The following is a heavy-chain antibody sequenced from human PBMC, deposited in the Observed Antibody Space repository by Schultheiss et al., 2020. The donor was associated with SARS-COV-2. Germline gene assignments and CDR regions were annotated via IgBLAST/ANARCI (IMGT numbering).Heavy chain of an antibody. Sequence: GGSLRLSCAASGFTFSSYWMHWVRQAPGKGLVWVSRINSDGSSTTYADSVKGRFTISRDNAKNTLYLQMNSLRAEDTAVYYCARDSGYDYVWGSYRYTQSNWFDPWGQGTLVTVSS. D-gene: IGHD3-16*02. J-gene: IGHJ5*02. CDR1: GFTFSSYW. CDR2: INSDGSST. CDR3: ARDSGYDYVWGSYRYTQSNWFDP. V-gene: IGHV3-74*01.